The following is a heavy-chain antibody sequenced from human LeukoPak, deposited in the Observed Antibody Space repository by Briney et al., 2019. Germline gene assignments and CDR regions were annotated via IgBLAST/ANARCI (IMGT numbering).Heavy chain of an antibody. D-gene: IGHD5-18*01. V-gene: IGHV3-30*04. CDR2: ISYDGSNK. J-gene: IGHJ4*02. CDR3: AVDTAMVTTSYPDY. CDR1: GFTFSSYA. Sequence: PGRSLRLSCAASGFTFSSYAMHWVRQAPGKGLEWVSVISYDGSNKYYADSVKGRFTISRDNSKNTLYLQMNSLRAEDTAVYYCAVDTAMVTTSYPDYWGQGTLVTVSS.